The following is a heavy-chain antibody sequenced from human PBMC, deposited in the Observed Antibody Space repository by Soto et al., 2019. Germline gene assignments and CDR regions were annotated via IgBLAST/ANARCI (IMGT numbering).Heavy chain of an antibody. J-gene: IGHJ4*02. D-gene: IGHD6-13*01. Sequence: EVQLVESGGGLVKPGGSLRLSCAASGFTFSSYSMNWVRQAPGKGLEWVSSISSSSSYIYYADSVKGRFTISRDNAKNSLYLQMNSLRADDTAVYYCASKAGTWALDYWGQGTLVTVSS. CDR2: ISSSSSYI. V-gene: IGHV3-21*01. CDR3: ASKAGTWALDY. CDR1: GFTFSSYS.